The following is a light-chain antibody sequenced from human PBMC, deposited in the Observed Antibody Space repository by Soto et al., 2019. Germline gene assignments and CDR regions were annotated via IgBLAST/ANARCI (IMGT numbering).Light chain of an antibody. J-gene: IGLJ2*01. V-gene: IGLV2-14*03. CDR1: SSDIGAYNY. CDR3: SSYTSSSSVV. Sequence: QSVLTQPTSVSGSPGQSITISCTGTSSDIGAYNYVSWYQQHPGKAPKLMIRDVRNRPSGVSNRFSGSKSGNTASLTISGLQAEDEADYYCSSYTSSSSVVFGGGPQLTVL. CDR2: DVR.